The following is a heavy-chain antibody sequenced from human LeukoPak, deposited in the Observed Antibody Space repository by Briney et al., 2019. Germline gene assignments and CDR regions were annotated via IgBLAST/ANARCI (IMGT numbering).Heavy chain of an antibody. CDR2: ISAYNGNT. D-gene: IGHD4-17*01. J-gene: IGHJ5*02. V-gene: IGHV1-18*01. CDR1: GYTFTSYG. Sequence: ASVKVSCKASGYTFTSYGISWVRQAPGQGLEWMGWISAYNGNTNYAQKLQGRVTMTTDTSTGTAYMELRSLRSDDTAVYYCARVRVTTVTTNWFDPWGQGTLVTVSS. CDR3: ARVRVTTVTTNWFDP.